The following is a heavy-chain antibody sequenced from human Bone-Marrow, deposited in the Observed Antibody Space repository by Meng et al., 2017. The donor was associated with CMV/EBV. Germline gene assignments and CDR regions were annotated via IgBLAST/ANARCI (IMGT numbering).Heavy chain of an antibody. CDR2: ISWNSGSI. J-gene: IGHJ6*02. CDR1: GFTFDDYA. CDR3: ARDLVVVPAAIRGEGPPYYYYGMDV. D-gene: IGHD2-2*02. Sequence: SLKISCAASGFTFDDYAMHWVRQAPGKGLEWVSGISWNSGSIGYADSVKGRFTISRDNSKNSLYLQMNSLRAEDTAVYYCARDLVVVPAAIRGEGPPYYYYGMDVWGQGTTVTVSS. V-gene: IGHV3-9*01.